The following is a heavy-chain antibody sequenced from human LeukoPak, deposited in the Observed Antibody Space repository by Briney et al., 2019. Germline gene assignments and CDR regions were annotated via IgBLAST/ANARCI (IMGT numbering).Heavy chain of an antibody. V-gene: IGHV4-59*12. CDR2: IYYSGST. D-gene: IGHD3-10*01. Sequence: SETLSLTCIVSGGSISGYYWSWIRQPPGKGLEWIGSIYYSGSTDYNPSLKSRVIISVDTSKNQFSLKLSSVTAADTAVYYCARGPIWFGEFYYFDYWGQGTLVTVSS. CDR3: ARGPIWFGEFYYFDY. J-gene: IGHJ4*02. CDR1: GGSISGYY.